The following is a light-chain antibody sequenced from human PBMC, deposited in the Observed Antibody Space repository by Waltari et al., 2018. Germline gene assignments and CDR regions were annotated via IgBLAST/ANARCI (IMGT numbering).Light chain of an antibody. CDR3: QQYDNLPVT. CDR2: GAS. J-gene: IGKJ1*01. CDR1: QDISKY. V-gene: IGKV1-33*01. Sequence: DIQMTQSPSSLSASVRDRVTITCQASQDISKYLSWYQQKPGKAPKLLICGASNLETGVPSRFSGSGSRTDFTFTISSLQPEDVATYYCQQYDNLPVTFGQGTKVEIK.